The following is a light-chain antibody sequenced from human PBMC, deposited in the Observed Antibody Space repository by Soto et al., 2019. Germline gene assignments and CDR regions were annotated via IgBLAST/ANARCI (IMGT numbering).Light chain of an antibody. V-gene: IGLV2-14*03. J-gene: IGLJ2*01. CDR1: SSDVGGYNY. CDR2: DVN. CDR3: SSSTSSSIHVL. Sequence: QSVLTQPASVSGSPGQSITISCAGTSSDVGGYNYVSWFRQYPGKAPQLMIYDVNLRPSGVSNRFSGSKSGNTASLTISGLQAEDEAEYYCSSSTSSSIHVLFGGGTQLTVL.